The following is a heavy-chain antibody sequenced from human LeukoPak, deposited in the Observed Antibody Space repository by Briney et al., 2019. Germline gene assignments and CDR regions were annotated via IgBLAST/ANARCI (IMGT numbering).Heavy chain of an antibody. V-gene: IGHV4-59*01. CDR3: ARDYGGNSGWYFDL. J-gene: IGHJ2*01. D-gene: IGHD4-23*01. CDR2: IYYSGST. Sequence: SETLSLTCTVSGGSISSYYWSWIRQPPGKGLEWIGYIYYSGSTNYNPSLKSRVTISVDTSKNHFSLKLSSVTAADTAVYYCARDYGGNSGWYFDLWGRGTLVTVSS. CDR1: GGSISSYY.